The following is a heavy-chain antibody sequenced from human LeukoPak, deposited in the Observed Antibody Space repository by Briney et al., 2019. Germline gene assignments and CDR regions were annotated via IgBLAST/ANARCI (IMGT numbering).Heavy chain of an antibody. Sequence: SETLSLTCTVSGGSIGSYYWSWIRQPAGKGLEWIGRIYTSGSTNYNPSLKSRVTMSVDTSKNQFSLKLSSVTAADTAVYYCARGAALWFGELHFDYWGQGTLVTVSS. V-gene: IGHV4-4*07. D-gene: IGHD3-10*01. J-gene: IGHJ4*02. CDR3: ARGAALWFGELHFDY. CDR1: GGSIGSYY. CDR2: IYTSGST.